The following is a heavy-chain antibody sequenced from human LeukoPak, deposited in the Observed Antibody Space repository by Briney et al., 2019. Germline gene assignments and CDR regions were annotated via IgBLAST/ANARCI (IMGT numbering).Heavy chain of an antibody. V-gene: IGHV1-18*01. CDR1: GYTFTSYG. CDR3: ARGRRNSSGWYDPNWFDP. J-gene: IGHJ5*02. D-gene: IGHD6-19*01. CDR2: INAYNGNT. Sequence: VASVKVSCKASGYTFTSYGISWVRQAPGQGLEWMGWINAYNGNTNYAQKLQGRVTMTTDTSTSTDYMELRSLRSHDTAVYYCARGRRNSSGWYDPNWFDPWGQGTLVTVSS.